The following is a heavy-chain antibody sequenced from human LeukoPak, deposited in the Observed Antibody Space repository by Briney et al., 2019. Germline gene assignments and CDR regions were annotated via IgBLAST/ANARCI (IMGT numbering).Heavy chain of an antibody. V-gene: IGHV1-24*01. CDR3: ATALRLEALDL. D-gene: IGHD3-16*01. CDR2: FDPEDGER. J-gene: IGHJ3*01. Sequence: AAVTVSCQVSGYTLTELSTHWVRQAPGKGLEWMGGFDPEDGERIYAQKFQDRVTMTEETSTDTAYMELRSLRSEDTAMYYCATALRLEALDLWGHGTMVTVSS. CDR1: GYTLTELS.